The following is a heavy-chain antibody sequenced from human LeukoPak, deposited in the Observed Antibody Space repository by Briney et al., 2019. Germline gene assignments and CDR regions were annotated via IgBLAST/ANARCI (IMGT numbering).Heavy chain of an antibody. CDR1: GFTFSSYA. V-gene: IGHV3-30*01. D-gene: IGHD2-15*01. Sequence: HPGRSLRLSCAASGFTFSSYAMHWVRQAPGKGLEWVAVISYDGSNKYYADSVKGRFTISRDNSKNTLYLQMNSLRAEDTAVYYCAGVAATMVFNWFDPWGQGTLVTVSS. J-gene: IGHJ5*02. CDR2: ISYDGSNK. CDR3: AGVAATMVFNWFDP.